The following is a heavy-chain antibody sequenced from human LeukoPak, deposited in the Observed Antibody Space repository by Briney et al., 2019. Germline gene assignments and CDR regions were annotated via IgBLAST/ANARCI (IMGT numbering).Heavy chain of an antibody. Sequence: PGGSLRLSCAASGFTFSSYGIHWVRQAPGKGLEWVAFIRYDGSNKYYADSVKGRFTISRDNSKNTLYLQMNSLRAEDTAVYYCARGDHCSSTSCYAWNAFDIWGQGTMVTVSS. J-gene: IGHJ3*02. CDR2: IRYDGSNK. CDR3: ARGDHCSSTSCYAWNAFDI. CDR1: GFTFSSYG. V-gene: IGHV3-30*02. D-gene: IGHD2-2*01.